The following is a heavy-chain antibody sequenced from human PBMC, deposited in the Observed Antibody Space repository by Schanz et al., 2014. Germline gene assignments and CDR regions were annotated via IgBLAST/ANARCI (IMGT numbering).Heavy chain of an antibody. CDR3: ARDPLQNIVVPPHRFDY. V-gene: IGHV1-2*02. D-gene: IGHD2-2*01. J-gene: IGHJ4*02. CDR2: INPNSGDT. Sequence: QVQLVQSGAEVKKPGASVNVSCKASGYTFTDYFIHWVRLAPGLGLEWMGWINPNSGDTNFAQKFQGRVTMTRVTSISTSYLEMNRPTSDDTAVYYCARDPLQNIVVPPHRFDYWGQGTLVTVSS. CDR1: GYTFTDYF.